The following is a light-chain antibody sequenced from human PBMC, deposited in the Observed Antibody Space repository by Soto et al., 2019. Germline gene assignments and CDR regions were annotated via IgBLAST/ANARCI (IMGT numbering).Light chain of an antibody. V-gene: IGKV1-17*01. CDR3: LQYNNRPFT. CDR2: AAA. Sequence: DLQMTQSPSSLSASVGDRVTITCRASQGIRNDLSWYQQKPGKAPKRLIFAAASLQSGVPATFSGSGSGTEFTLTISSLQPEDFATYYCLQYNNRPFTFGPGTKVDVK. CDR1: QGIRND. J-gene: IGKJ3*01.